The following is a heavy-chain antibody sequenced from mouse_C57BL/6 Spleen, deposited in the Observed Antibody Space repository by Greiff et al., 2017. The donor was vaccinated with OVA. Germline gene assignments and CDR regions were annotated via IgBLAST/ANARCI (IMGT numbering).Heavy chain of an antibody. CDR3: ATYYGRH. D-gene: IGHD1-1*01. CDR1: GFSLTSYA. CDR2: IWTGGGT. J-gene: IGHJ2*01. Sequence: QVQLKESGPGLVAPSQSLSITFTVSGFSLTSYAIRWVRQPPGKGLEWLGVIWTGGGTHYHSALKSRLSISKDNSKSQVFLKMNRLQTEDTARYYCATYYGRHWGQGTTLTVSS. V-gene: IGHV2-9-1*01.